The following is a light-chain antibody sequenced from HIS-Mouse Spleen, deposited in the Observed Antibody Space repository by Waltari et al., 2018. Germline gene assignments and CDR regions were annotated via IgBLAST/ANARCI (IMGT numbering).Light chain of an antibody. CDR1: SSDVGSYNL. Sequence: QSALTQPASVSGSPGQSITISCTGTSSDVGSYNLVSWYQQHPGKAPKLMSYEGSKRPSGVSNRFSGSKSGNTASRTSSGLQAEDEADYYCCSYAGSSTWVFGGGTKLTVL. CDR2: EGS. V-gene: IGLV2-23*01. CDR3: CSYAGSSTWV. J-gene: IGLJ3*02.